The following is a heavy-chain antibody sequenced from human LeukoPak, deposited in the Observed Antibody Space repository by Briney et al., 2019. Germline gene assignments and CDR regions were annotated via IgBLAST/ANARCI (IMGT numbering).Heavy chain of an antibody. CDR3: AELGITMIGGV. J-gene: IGHJ6*04. CDR2: ISPRADIT. Sequence: GGSLRLSCAASGFSFSSHGMNWVRQAPGKGLEWISGISPRADITYYADSVKGRFTISRDNSENTVYLQMNSLRAEDTAVYYCAELGITMIGGVWGKGTTVTISS. D-gene: IGHD3-10*02. CDR1: GFSFSSHG. V-gene: IGHV3-23*01.